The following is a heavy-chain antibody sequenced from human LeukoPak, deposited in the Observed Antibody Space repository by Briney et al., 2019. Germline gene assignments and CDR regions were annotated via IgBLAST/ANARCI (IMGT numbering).Heavy chain of an antibody. Sequence: SETLSLTCAVYGGSFSGYYWSWIRQLPGKGLEWIGEINHSGSTNYNPSLKSRVTISVDTSKNQFSLKLSSVTAADTAVYYCVRSTQTDDFWSGYYFDYWGQGTLVTVSS. D-gene: IGHD3-3*01. CDR1: GGSFSGYY. V-gene: IGHV4-34*01. CDR2: INHSGST. J-gene: IGHJ4*02. CDR3: VRSTQTDDFWSGYYFDY.